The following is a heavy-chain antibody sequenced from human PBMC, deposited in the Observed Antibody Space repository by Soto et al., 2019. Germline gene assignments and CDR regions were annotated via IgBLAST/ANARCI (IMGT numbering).Heavy chain of an antibody. J-gene: IGHJ4*02. CDR2: LSYEGSEE. Sequence: LRLSCAASGFNFGVFGMHWVRQAPGKGLEWLSVLSYEGSEEYYADSVRGRFTISRDNSKNTLFLQMDSLRVDDTGVYYCALTRRSSLLEVAGPGFEYWGQGTLVTVSS. D-gene: IGHD6-19*01. V-gene: IGHV3-30*03. CDR1: GFNFGVFG. CDR3: ALTRRSSLLEVAGPGFEY.